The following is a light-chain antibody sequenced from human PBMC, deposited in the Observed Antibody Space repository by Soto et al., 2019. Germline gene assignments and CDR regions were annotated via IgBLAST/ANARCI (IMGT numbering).Light chain of an antibody. CDR2: DAS. CDR3: QQRSTWHLT. V-gene: IGKV3-11*01. J-gene: IGKJ4*01. Sequence: EIVLTQSPATLSLSPGERATLSCRASQSVSRYLAWYQQKPGQAPRLLIYDASNRATGIPARFSGSGSGTDFTLTISSLEPEDFAVYYCQQRSTWHLTFGGGTKVEIK. CDR1: QSVSRY.